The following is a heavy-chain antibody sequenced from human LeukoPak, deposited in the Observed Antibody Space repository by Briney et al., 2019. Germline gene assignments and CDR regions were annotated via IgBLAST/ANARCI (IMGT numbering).Heavy chain of an antibody. CDR3: ANAGDEVATIRGSH. D-gene: IGHD5-12*01. CDR1: GFTFSTYS. CDR2: ISTSSIYI. Sequence: AGGSLRLSCAASGFTFSTYSMNWVRQAPGKGLEWISFISTSSIYIYYADSVKGRFTISRDNARNSLYLQMNSLRAEDTAVYYCANAGDEVATIRGSHWGQGTLVTVSS. V-gene: IGHV3-21*04. J-gene: IGHJ4*02.